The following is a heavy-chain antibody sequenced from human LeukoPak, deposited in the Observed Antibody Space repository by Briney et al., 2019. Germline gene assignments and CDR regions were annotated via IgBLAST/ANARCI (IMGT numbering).Heavy chain of an antibody. CDR3: ARDGYYDSSGYYGHFDN. D-gene: IGHD3-22*01. V-gene: IGHV1-18*01. CDR1: GYTFNNYG. CDR2: ISVYNGNT. Sequence: ASVKVSCKASGYTFNNYGISWVRQAPGQGLEWMGWISVYNGNTKYAQNLQGRVAMTTDTSTNTAYMELRSLTYGDPAVYYCARDGYYDSSGYYGHFDNWGQGTLVTVSS. J-gene: IGHJ4*02.